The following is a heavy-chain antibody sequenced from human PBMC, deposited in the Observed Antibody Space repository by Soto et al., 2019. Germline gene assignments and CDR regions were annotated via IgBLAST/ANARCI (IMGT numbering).Heavy chain of an antibody. CDR3: ARRGTYQWGHFDY. J-gene: IGHJ4*02. D-gene: IGHD1-26*01. Sequence: EVQRLESGEGLVQPGGSLRLSCAASGFIFSNHAMCWVRQGPGKGLEWVSCVSGSGDETFFLDSVKGRFAISRDNSENTLFLQMSSLRAEDTAIYYCARRGTYQWGHFDYWGQGTLVTVSS. CDR1: GFIFSNHA. V-gene: IGHV3-23*01. CDR2: VSGSGDET.